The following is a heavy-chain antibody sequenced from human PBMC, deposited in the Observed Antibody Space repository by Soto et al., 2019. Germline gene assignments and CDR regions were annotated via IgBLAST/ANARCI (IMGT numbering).Heavy chain of an antibody. Sequence: EVQLLESGGDLVQPGGSLRLSCAASGFTFSAYAMSWVRQAPGQGLGWVSSISGAGEVTHYADSVKGRFIISRDNSKNTVYLQMSSLTADDTAIYFCAKGQRAPLYCFDYWGQGTPVTVSS. J-gene: IGHJ4*02. CDR2: ISGAGEVT. CDR1: GFTFSAYA. V-gene: IGHV3-23*01. D-gene: IGHD2-15*01. CDR3: AKGQRAPLYCFDY.